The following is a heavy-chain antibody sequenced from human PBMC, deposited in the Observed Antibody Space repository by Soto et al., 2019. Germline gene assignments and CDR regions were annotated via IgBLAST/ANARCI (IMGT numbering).Heavy chain of an antibody. Sequence: QVQLVQSGAEVKKPGSSVKVSCKASGGTFSSYAISWVRQAPGQGLEWMGGIIPIFGTANYAQKFQGRVTITADKSTSTACMELSSLRSEDTAVYYCARAQGVRYSSGWYGGEYYFDYWGQGTLVTVSS. CDR1: GGTFSSYA. V-gene: IGHV1-69*06. CDR2: IIPIFGTA. CDR3: ARAQGVRYSSGWYGGEYYFDY. J-gene: IGHJ4*02. D-gene: IGHD6-19*01.